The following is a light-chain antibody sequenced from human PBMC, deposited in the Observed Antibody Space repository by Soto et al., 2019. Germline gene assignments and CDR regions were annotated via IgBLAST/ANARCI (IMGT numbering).Light chain of an antibody. CDR2: DKN. CDR1: SSNIGNNF. J-gene: IGLJ3*02. CDR3: GTWDSGLRGWV. Sequence: QSVLTQAPSVSAAPGQNVTISCSGRSSNIGNNFVAWFQQLPGTAPKLLIYDKNKRHSGISERFSGSKSGTSATLAITGLQTGDEADYYCGTWDSGLRGWVFGGGTKLTVL. V-gene: IGLV1-51*01.